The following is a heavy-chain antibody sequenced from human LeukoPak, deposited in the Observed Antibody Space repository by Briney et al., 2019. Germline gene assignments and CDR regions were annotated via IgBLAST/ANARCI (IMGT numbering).Heavy chain of an antibody. CDR2: ISYDGSNK. V-gene: IGHV3-30*04. CDR1: GFTFSSYA. CDR3: ATAGKIVVVPAAMGDIDY. D-gene: IGHD2-2*01. J-gene: IGHJ4*02. Sequence: PGGSLRLSCAASGFTFSSYAMHWVRQAPGKGLEWVAVISYDGSNKYYADSVKGRFTITRDNSKNTLYLQMNSLRAEDTAVYYCATAGKIVVVPAAMGDIDYWGQGTLVTVSS.